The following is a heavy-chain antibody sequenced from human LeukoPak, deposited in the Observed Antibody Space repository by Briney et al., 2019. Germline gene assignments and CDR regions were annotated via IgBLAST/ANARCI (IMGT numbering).Heavy chain of an antibody. V-gene: IGHV3-23*01. CDR2: ISGSGGST. D-gene: IGHD5-18*01. CDR3: TKGTIWLPFDY. J-gene: IGHJ4*02. CDR1: GFTFSNYA. Sequence: PGGSLRLSCTASGFTFSNYAMSWARQAPGKGLEWVSAISGSGGSTYYADSVKGRFTISRDNSKNTLYLQMNSLRAEDTAVYYCTKGTIWLPFDYWGQGTQVIVSS.